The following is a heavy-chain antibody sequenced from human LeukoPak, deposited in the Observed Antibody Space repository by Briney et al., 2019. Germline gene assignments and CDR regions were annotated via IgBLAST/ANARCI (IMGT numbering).Heavy chain of an antibody. CDR2: ISAYNGNT. CDR1: GYTFSSYG. V-gene: IGHV1-18*03. J-gene: IGHJ4*02. CDR3: ARDQGIYNHRIIDS. D-gene: IGHD5-12*01. Sequence: VASVKVSCKASGYTFSSYGISWVRQAPGQGLEWMGWISAYNGNTNFAQEFQGRVTMTTDTSTSTASMELRSLRSDGMAVYYCARDQGIYNHRIIDSWGQGTLVTVSS.